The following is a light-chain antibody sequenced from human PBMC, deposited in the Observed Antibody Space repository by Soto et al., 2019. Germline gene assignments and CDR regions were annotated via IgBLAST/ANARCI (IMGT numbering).Light chain of an antibody. V-gene: IGLV2-8*01. CDR3: SSYAGSNNYV. CDR1: SSDVGAHNF. Sequence: QSVLTQPPSASGSPGQSVTISCTGTSSDVGAHNFVSWHQQHPGKAPQLMVYEVSKRPSGVPDRFSGSKSGNTASLTVSGLQAEDEADYCCSSYAGSNNYVFGTGNKVTVL. J-gene: IGLJ1*01. CDR2: EVS.